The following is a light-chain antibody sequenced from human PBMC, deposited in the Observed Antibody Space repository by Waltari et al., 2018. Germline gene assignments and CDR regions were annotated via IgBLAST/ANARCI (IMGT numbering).Light chain of an antibody. CDR3: QQYSNWPPLT. Sequence: EIVMTQSPATLSVSPGERATLSCRASQSISDYLAWYQQKPGQAPRLLIYGASIRATGIPARFSGSGSGTDFTLTISSLQSEDFAVYFCQQYSNWPPLTCGGGTKVDFK. CDR2: GAS. J-gene: IGKJ4*01. CDR1: QSISDY. V-gene: IGKV3-15*01.